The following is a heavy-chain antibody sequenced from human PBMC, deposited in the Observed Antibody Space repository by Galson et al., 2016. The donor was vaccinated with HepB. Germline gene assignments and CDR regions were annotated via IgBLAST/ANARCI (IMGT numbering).Heavy chain of an antibody. CDR3: ARVGFSTGCYFDY. CDR2: IYYSGNT. Sequence: TLSLTCTVSGGSISSGGYYWSWIRQHPEKGLECIGYIYYSGNTCYNPSLKSRVTISVDTSKNQFSLKLSSVTAADTAVYYCARVGFSTGCYFDYWGQGTLVTVSS. V-gene: IGHV4-31*03. J-gene: IGHJ4*02. CDR1: GGSISSGGYY. D-gene: IGHD5-18*01.